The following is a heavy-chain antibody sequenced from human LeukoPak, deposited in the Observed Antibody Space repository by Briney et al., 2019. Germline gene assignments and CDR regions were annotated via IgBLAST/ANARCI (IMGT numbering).Heavy chain of an antibody. J-gene: IGHJ5*02. D-gene: IGHD6-6*01. Sequence: SGTLSLTCTVSGGSISSSSYYWGWIRQPPGKGLEWIGSIYYSGSTYYNPSLKSRVTISVDTSKNQFSLKLSSVTAADTAVYYCARPSGSEYVGGFDPWGQGTLVTVSS. CDR3: ARPSGSEYVGGFDP. CDR2: IYYSGST. V-gene: IGHV4-39*01. CDR1: GGSISSSSYY.